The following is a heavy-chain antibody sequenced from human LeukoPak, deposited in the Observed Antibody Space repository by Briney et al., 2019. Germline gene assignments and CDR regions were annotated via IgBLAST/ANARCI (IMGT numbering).Heavy chain of an antibody. V-gene: IGHV3-74*01. CDR3: ATKQWLAPPPDS. J-gene: IGHJ4*02. Sequence: GGSLSLSCAASGFTFSKYWMLWVRQPPGKGLESVSRINTDETVTTYEASVKGRFTVSRENADNTMFLQMNSVRDEDTAVYYCATKQWLAPPPDSWGQGTPVTVSS. D-gene: IGHD6-19*01. CDR2: INTDETVT. CDR1: GFTFSKYW.